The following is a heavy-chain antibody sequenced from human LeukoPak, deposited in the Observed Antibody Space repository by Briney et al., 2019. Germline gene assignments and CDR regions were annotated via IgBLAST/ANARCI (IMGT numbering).Heavy chain of an antibody. D-gene: IGHD6-19*01. V-gene: IGHV4-39*07. CDR1: GGSVNSGTYY. J-gene: IGHJ4*02. CDR3: ARITDLSVATDY. Sequence: SETLSLTCTVSGGSVNSGTYYWSWIRQPPGKGLEWIGNIYYSGSAYYNPSLKSRVTMSVDTSKNQFSLKLTSVTAADTAVYYCARITDLSVATDYWGQGTLVTVSS. CDR2: IYYSGSA.